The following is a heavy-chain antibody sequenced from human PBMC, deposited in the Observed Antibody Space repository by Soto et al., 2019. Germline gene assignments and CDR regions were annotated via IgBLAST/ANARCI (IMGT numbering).Heavy chain of an antibody. V-gene: IGHV1-46*01. CDR2: INPSGGST. CDR1: GYTFTSYY. Sequence: ASVKVCCKASGYTFTSYYMHWVRQAPGQGLEWMGIINPSGGSTSYAQKFQGRVTMTRDTSTSTVYMELSSLRSEDTAVYYCARDIGSSGYYLYYYYYYGMDVWGQGTTVTVSS. CDR3: ARDIGSSGYYLYYYYYYGMDV. J-gene: IGHJ6*02. D-gene: IGHD3-22*01.